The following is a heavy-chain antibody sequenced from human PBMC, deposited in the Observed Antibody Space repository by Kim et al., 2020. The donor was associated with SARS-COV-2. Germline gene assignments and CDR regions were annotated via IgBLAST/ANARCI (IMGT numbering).Heavy chain of an antibody. D-gene: IGHD4-17*01. J-gene: IGHJ4*02. CDR1: GFSFSDYG. Sequence: GGSLRLSCTAAGFSFSDYGMNWIRQAPGKGLDWVAGISGRGASTFYADSVKGRFTISRDNSKNTLYLQMDSLRADDTAVYYCAKYSHCHYGDSLYYFDSWGQGTRVTVSS. CDR2: ISGRGAST. V-gene: IGHV3-23*01. CDR3: AKYSHCHYGDSLYYFDS.